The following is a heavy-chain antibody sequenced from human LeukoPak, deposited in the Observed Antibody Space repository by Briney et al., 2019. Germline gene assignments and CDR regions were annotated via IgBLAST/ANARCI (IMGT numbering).Heavy chain of an antibody. D-gene: IGHD1-7*01. J-gene: IGHJ3*02. CDR3: AKDHSRNYPEAFDI. V-gene: IGHV3-33*06. CDR1: GFIFSTYG. CDR2: IWYDGSNK. Sequence: GGSLRLSCAASGFIFSTYGMNWVRQTPGKGLEWVAVIWYDGSNKYYADSVKGRFTISRDNSKNTLYLQMDSLRAEDPAVYYCAKDHSRNYPEAFDIWGQGTMVTVSS.